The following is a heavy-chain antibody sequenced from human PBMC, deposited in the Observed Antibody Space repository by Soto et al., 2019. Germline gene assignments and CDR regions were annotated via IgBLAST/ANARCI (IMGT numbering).Heavy chain of an antibody. CDR2: ISGSGDST. J-gene: IGHJ1*01. CDR1: GFTFSSYA. D-gene: IGHD6-19*01. CDR3: AKGVPGIAVAGTGYFQH. V-gene: IGHV3-23*01. Sequence: EVPLLESGGGLVQPGGSLRLSCAASGFTFSSYAMSWVRQAPGKGLEWVSGISGSGDSTYYADSVKGRFTISRDNSKNTLYLQMSSLRVEDTAVYYCAKGVPGIAVAGTGYFQHWGQGTLVTVSS.